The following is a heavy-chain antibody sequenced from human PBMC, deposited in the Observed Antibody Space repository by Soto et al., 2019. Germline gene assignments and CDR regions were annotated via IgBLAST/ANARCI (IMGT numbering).Heavy chain of an antibody. CDR1: VGSLSSYY. V-gene: IGHV4-4*07. J-gene: IGHJ6*02. CDR2: IYTSGST. Sequence: KPSDPLSLTCTVSVGSLSSYYWSLLRQPAGKGLEWIGRIYTSGSTNYNPSLKSRVTMSVDTSKNQFSLKLSSVTAADTAVYYCARDLDSGYCSGGSWYYYYGMDLWGQGTTVTVS. D-gene: IGHD2-15*01. CDR3: ARDLDSGYCSGGSWYYYYGMDL.